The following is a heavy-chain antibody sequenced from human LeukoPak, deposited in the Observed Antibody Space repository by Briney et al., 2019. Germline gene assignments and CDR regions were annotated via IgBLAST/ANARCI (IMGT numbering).Heavy chain of an antibody. Sequence: GGSLRLSCAASGFTFCNYCMSWVRQAPGKGLECVANINQDGSEKSYVDSVEGRFTISRDNAKKSLYLHVNSLRAEDTAVYYCARDIYGGQDYWGQGTLLTVSS. CDR3: ARDIYGGQDY. CDR2: INQDGSEK. J-gene: IGHJ4*02. D-gene: IGHD2-21*01. CDR1: GFTFCNYC. V-gene: IGHV3-7*04.